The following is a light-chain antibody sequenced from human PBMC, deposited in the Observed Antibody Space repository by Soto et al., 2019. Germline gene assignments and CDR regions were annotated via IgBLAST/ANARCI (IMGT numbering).Light chain of an antibody. V-gene: IGLV2-14*01. J-gene: IGLJ1*01. Sequence: QSALTQPASVSGSPGQSITISCTGTSSDVGGYNYVSWYQHHPGKAPKLMIYDVNNRPSGISNRFFGSKSGNTASLTISGLQTEDEADYYCSSYSSSGTLYVFGTGTKLPS. CDR2: DVN. CDR3: SSYSSSGTLYV. CDR1: SSDVGGYNY.